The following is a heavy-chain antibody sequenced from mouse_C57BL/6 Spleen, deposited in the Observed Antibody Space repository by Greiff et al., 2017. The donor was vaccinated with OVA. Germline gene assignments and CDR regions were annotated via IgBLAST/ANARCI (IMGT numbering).Heavy chain of an antibody. CDR3: ARNYGSSPLYAMDY. Sequence: EVQLQQSGPELVKPGASVKISCKASGYTFTDYYMNWVKQSHGKSLEWIGDINPNNGGTSYNQKFKGKATLTVDKSSSTAYMELRSLTSEDSAVYYCARNYGSSPLYAMDYWGQGTSVTVSS. D-gene: IGHD1-1*01. CDR1: GYTFTDYY. CDR2: INPNNGGT. V-gene: IGHV1-26*01. J-gene: IGHJ4*01.